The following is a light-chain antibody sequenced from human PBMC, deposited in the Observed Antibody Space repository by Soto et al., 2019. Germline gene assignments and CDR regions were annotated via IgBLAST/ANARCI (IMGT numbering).Light chain of an antibody. Sequence: QSVLTQPPSASGTPGQRVTISCSGSSSNIGSNTANWYQQVAGTAPKLLIDSNNQRPSGVPDRFSGSKSGTSASLAISGLQSEDETDYYCAVWDDSLNGVVFGGGTKLTVL. J-gene: IGLJ2*01. CDR3: AVWDDSLNGVV. CDR1: SSNIGSNT. CDR2: SNN. V-gene: IGLV1-44*01.